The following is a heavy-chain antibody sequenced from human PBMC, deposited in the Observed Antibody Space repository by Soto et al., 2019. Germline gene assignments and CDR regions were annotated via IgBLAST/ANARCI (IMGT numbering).Heavy chain of an antibody. D-gene: IGHD4-17*01. Sequence: EVQLVESGGGLVQPGESLRLSCTASRLTFGNYWMSWVRQAPGKGLEWVAAIDRQGSNKYYVGSVRGRFTISRDNAKNLLYLQMSSLRDDDTAVYYCANLDHGIEYGDRGDFDNWGQGTLVTVSS. J-gene: IGHJ4*02. CDR3: ANLDHGIEYGDRGDFDN. V-gene: IGHV3-7*01. CDR2: IDRQGSNK. CDR1: RLTFGNYW.